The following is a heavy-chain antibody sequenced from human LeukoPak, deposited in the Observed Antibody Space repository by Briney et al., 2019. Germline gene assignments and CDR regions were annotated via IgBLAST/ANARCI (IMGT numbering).Heavy chain of an antibody. J-gene: IGHJ4*02. Sequence: PGGSLRLSCAASGFTFSGYAMSWVRQAPGKGLEWVSVISSSGGTTYYADSVKGRFTISRDNSKNTLYLQMNSLRAEDTAVYYCAKDWLGESTFDYWGQGTLVTVSS. CDR1: GFTFSGYA. D-gene: IGHD3-10*01. CDR3: AKDWLGESTFDY. V-gene: IGHV3-23*01. CDR2: ISSSGGTT.